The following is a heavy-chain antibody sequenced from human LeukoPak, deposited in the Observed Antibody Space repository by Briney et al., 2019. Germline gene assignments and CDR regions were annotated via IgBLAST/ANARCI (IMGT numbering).Heavy chain of an antibody. D-gene: IGHD6-13*01. J-gene: IGHJ4*02. CDR2: INPNSGGT. Sequence: ASVKVSCKVSGYTFTGYYMHWVRQAPGQGLEWMGWINPNSGGTNYAQKFQGRVTMTRDTSISTAYMELSRLRSDDTAVYYCARDSIAAAGIDYWGQGTLVTVSS. CDR3: ARDSIAAAGIDY. CDR1: GYTFTGYY. V-gene: IGHV1-2*02.